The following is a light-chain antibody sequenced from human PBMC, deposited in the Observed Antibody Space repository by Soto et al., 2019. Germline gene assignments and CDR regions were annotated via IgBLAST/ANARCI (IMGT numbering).Light chain of an antibody. Sequence: QSALTQPASVSGSPGQSITISCTGTSRVVGDYKYVSWYQQHPGKAPKLMIYEVTKRPSGVPDRFSGSKSGNTASLTVSGLQAEDEADYYCSSYAGSNTLFGGGTKVTVL. CDR1: SRVVGDYKY. J-gene: IGLJ2*01. CDR2: EVT. CDR3: SSYAGSNTL. V-gene: IGLV2-8*01.